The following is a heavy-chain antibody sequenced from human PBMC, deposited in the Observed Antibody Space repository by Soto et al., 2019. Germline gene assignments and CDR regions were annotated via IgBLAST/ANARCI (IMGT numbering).Heavy chain of an antibody. CDR1: DGPISSGGYF. Sequence: QVQLQESGPGLVKPSQTLSLTCSVSDGPISSGGYFWTWIRQHPGKGLEWIGHISSSGRTDHNPSLRSRLTIAVDTSKSQSALRLSSVTAADTAIYYWARVRDYYMWFDPWGQGTLVTVSS. CDR3: ARVRDYYMWFDP. V-gene: IGHV4-31*03. J-gene: IGHJ5*02. D-gene: IGHD3-3*01. CDR2: ISSSGRT.